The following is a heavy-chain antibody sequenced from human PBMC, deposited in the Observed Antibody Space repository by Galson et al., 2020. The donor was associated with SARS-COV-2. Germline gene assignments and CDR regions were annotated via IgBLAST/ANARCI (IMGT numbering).Heavy chain of an antibody. V-gene: IGHV3-23*01. J-gene: IGHJ6*02. D-gene: IGHD7-27*01. CDR3: AKVWGLRRFPYGMDV. Sequence: GGSLRLSCAASGFTFSSYAMSWVRQAPGKGLEWVSAISGSGGSTYYADSVKGRFTISRDNSKNTLYLQMNSLRAEDTAVYYCAKVWGLRRFPYGMDVWGQGTTVTVSS. CDR1: GFTFSSYA. CDR2: ISGSGGST.